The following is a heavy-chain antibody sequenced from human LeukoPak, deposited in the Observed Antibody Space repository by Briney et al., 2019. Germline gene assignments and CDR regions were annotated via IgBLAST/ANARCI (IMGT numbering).Heavy chain of an antibody. CDR2: IIPIFGTA. J-gene: IGHJ6*04. D-gene: IGHD3-16*01. V-gene: IGHV1-69*13. CDR1: GGTFSSYA. Sequence: ASVKVSCKASGGTFSSYATSWVRQAPGQGLEWMGGIIPIFGTANYAQKFQGRVTITADESTSTAYMELSSLRSEDTAVYYCARGVKKIALGEFTFSNMSGYYYGRDVGGKGPTVTAS. CDR3: ARGVKKIALGEFTFSNMSGYYYGRDV.